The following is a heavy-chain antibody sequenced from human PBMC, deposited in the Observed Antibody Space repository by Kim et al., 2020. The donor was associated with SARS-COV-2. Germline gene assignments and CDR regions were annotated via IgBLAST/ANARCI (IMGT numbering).Heavy chain of an antibody. V-gene: IGHV3-30*03. J-gene: IGHJ6*02. Sequence: GGSLRLSCAASGFTFSGYGMHWVRQAPGKGLEWVAVISYDGDNEYYSDAVKGRFTISRDNSRDTLSLQMNSLRREDTAVYYCVGGYCGRDCYSAVNYVGVDVWGQGTTVTVSS. CDR1: GFTFSGYG. CDR3: VGGYCGRDCYSAVNYVGVDV. D-gene: IGHD2-21*02. CDR2: ISYDGDNE.